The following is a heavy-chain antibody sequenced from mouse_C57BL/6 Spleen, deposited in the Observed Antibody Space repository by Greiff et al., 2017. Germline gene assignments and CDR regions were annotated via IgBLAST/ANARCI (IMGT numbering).Heavy chain of an antibody. CDR2: ISSGSSTI. CDR3: ARRYGTIYIAY. J-gene: IGHJ3*01. V-gene: IGHV5-17*01. CDR1: GFTFSDYG. Sequence: DVKLVESGGGLVKPGGSLKLSCAASGFTFSDYGMHWVRQAPEKGLEWVAYISSGSSTIYYADTVKGRFTISRDNAKNTLFLHMTSLRSEDTAMYYCARRYGTIYIAYWGQGTLVTVSA. D-gene: IGHD4-1*01.